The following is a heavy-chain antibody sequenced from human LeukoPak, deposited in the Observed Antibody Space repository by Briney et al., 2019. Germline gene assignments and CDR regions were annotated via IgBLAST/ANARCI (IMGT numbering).Heavy chain of an antibody. CDR2: ISSSSRYI. CDR3: TTDFRRQPLGN. Sequence: PGGSLRLSCAASGFIFSNYSMNWVRQAPGKGLEWVSSISSSSRYIYYAGSVKGRFTISRDTAKNSLYLQMNSLKTEDTAVYYCTTDFRRQPLGNWGQGTLVTVSS. V-gene: IGHV3-21*03. D-gene: IGHD3-16*01. J-gene: IGHJ4*02. CDR1: GFIFSNYS.